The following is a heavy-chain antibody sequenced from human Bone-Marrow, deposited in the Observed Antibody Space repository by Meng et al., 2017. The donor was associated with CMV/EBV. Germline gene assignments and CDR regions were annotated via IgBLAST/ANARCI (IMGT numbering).Heavy chain of an antibody. D-gene: IGHD1-26*01. V-gene: IGHV3-20*04. CDR3: AREWGDDSYYYGMDV. CDR1: GFSFDNYG. Sequence: GESLKISCTASGFSFDNYGMSWVRQTPGKGLEWVSSINWSGDGTAYADSVKGRFTISRDNAKNSLYLQMNSLRVEDTAVYYCAREWGDDSYYYGMDVWGQGTTVTV. J-gene: IGHJ6*02. CDR2: INWSGDGT.